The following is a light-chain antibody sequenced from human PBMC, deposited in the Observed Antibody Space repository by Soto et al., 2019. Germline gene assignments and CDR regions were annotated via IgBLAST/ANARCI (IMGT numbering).Light chain of an antibody. J-gene: IGLJ2*01. Sequence: QSALTQPPSASGTPGQSVTIPCTGTSSDVGDYNYVSWYQQHPGKAPKLVIYEVSRRPSGVPDRFSGSKSGNTASLTVSGLQAEDEADYYCSSNAGSNKLVFGGGTKLTVL. CDR2: EVS. CDR3: SSNAGSNKLV. CDR1: SSDVGDYNY. V-gene: IGLV2-8*01.